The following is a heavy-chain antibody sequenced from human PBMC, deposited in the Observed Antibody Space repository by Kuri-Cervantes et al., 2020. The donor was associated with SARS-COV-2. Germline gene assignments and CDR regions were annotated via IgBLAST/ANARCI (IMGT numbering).Heavy chain of an antibody. J-gene: IGHJ4*02. CDR1: GGSISSGSYY. Sequence: SETLSLTCTVSGGSISSGSYYWSWIRQPAGKGLEWIGYLYYSGSTNYNPSLKSRVTISVDTSKNQISLKLSSVTAADTAVYYCARVPYGTLQYFDYWGQGTLVTVSS. CDR3: ARVPYGTLQYFDY. D-gene: IGHD4-11*01. V-gene: IGHV4-61*10. CDR2: LYYSGST.